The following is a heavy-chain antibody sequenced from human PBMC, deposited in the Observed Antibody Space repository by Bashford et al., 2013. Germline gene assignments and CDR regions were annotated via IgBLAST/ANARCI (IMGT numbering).Heavy chain of an antibody. Sequence: SETLSLTCTVSGASMNTYYWSWIRQTPGKGLEWIGYIYYVGNPTYNPSLKSRVTISLDTSRTQFSLRLTSVTAARHGLYYCASWPHEYSFNYFDYWGQGSLVTVSS. V-gene: IGHV4-59*01. CDR1: GASMNTYY. CDR2: IYYVGNP. J-gene: IGHJ4*02. D-gene: IGHD4-11*01. CDR3: ASWPHEYSFNYFDY.